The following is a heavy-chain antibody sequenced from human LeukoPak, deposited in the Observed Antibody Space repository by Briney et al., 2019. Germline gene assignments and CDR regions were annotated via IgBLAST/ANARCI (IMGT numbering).Heavy chain of an antibody. CDR1: GGSISSSSYY. CDR3: AAISTSGSRRGSFDY. Sequence: SETLSLTCTVSGGSISSSSYYWGWIRQPPGKGLEWIGSIYYSGSTYYNPSLKSRVTISVDTSKNQFSLKLSSVTAADTAVYYCAAISTSGSRRGSFDYWGQGTLVTVSS. D-gene: IGHD1-26*01. CDR2: IYYSGST. V-gene: IGHV4-39*01. J-gene: IGHJ4*02.